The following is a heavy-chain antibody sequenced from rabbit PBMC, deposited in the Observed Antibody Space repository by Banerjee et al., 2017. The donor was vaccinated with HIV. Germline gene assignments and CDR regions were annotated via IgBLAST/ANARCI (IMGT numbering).Heavy chain of an antibody. CDR2: LDPDEGNA. D-gene: IGHD7-1*01. J-gene: IGHJ3*01. V-gene: IGHV1S43*01. CDR1: GIDFSGGDG. CDR3: VRVAWYPFALDL. Sequence: QEQLVESGGGLVKPGGTLTLTCKASGIDFSGGDGMCWVRQAPWKWREWIAYLDPDEGNADYASWVNARFTISLDNAQNTVFLQMTSLTVADTATYFCVRVAWYPFALDLWGQGALVTVS.